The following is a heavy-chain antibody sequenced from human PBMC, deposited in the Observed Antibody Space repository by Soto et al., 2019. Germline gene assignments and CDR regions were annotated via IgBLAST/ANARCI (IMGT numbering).Heavy chain of an antibody. CDR3: ANVPIWCSSTSCYTEGFDY. D-gene: IGHD2-2*02. V-gene: IGHV3-23*01. CDR1: GFTVSDYA. Sequence: XGSLRLTCTASGFTVSDYAMSWVRQPPGKGLEWVSVISAGGSTYYADSVKGRFTVSRANSKNTLYLQMNSLRAEDTAVYYCANVPIWCSSTSCYTEGFDYWGQGSLVTVSS. CDR2: ISAGGST. J-gene: IGHJ4*02.